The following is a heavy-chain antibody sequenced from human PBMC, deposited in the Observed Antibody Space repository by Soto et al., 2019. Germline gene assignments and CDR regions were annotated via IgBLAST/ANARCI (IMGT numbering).Heavy chain of an antibody. D-gene: IGHD2-2*01. V-gene: IGHV3-30*18. CDR3: AKDLIVVIPAGQSWFEP. CDR1: GFTFRSSG. J-gene: IGHJ5*02. CDR2: ISYDGSNK. Sequence: LRLSCAASGFTFRSSGMHWVRQAPGNVLEWVALISYDGSNKYYTDSVKGRFTISRDNSKNTLYLQMNSLRTEDTAVYYCAKDLIVVIPAGQSWFEPWGQGTLVHVSS.